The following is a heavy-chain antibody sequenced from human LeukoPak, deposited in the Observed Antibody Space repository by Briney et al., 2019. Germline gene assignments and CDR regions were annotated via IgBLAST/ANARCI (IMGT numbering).Heavy chain of an antibody. CDR2: ISAYNGNT. Sequence: ASVKVSCKASGYTFTSYGISWVRQAPGQGLEWMGWISAYNGNTNYAQKLQGRVTMTTDTSTSTAYMELRSLRSDDTAVYYCARADYGDYSTWFDPWGRGTLVTVSS. D-gene: IGHD4-17*01. J-gene: IGHJ5*02. CDR1: GYTFTSYG. V-gene: IGHV1-18*01. CDR3: ARADYGDYSTWFDP.